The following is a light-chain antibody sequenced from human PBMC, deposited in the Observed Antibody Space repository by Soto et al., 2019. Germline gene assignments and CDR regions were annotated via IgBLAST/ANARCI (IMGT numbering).Light chain of an antibody. J-gene: IGKJ1*01. V-gene: IGKV1-5*01. CDR2: DAS. CDR3: QQYNSYST. CDR1: QSIGSS. Sequence: DIQMTQSPSTLSASVGARAPITCRASQSIGSSLAWYQQKPGKAPNLLISDASSLERGVPSRFSGSGSGTEFTLTISSLQPDDFATYYCQQYNSYSTFGQGTKVDIK.